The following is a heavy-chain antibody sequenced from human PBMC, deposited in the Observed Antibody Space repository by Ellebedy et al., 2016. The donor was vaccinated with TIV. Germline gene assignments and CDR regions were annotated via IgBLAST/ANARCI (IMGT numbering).Heavy chain of an antibody. D-gene: IGHD3-10*01. CDR3: ARAGGFGEFKYYFDY. V-gene: IGHV4-59*08. Sequence: MPSETLSLTCTVSGGSISSYYWSWIRQPPGKGLEWIGYIYYSGSTNYNPSLKSRVTISVDTSKNQFSLKLSSVTAADTAVYYCARAGGFGEFKYYFDYWGQGTLVTVSS. J-gene: IGHJ4*02. CDR2: IYYSGST. CDR1: GGSISSYY.